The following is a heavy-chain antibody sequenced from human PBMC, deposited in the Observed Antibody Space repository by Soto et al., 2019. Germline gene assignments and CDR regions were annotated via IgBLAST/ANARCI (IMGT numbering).Heavy chain of an antibody. D-gene: IGHD4-17*01. V-gene: IGHV1-58*02. Sequence: QMQLVQSGPEVKKPGTSVKVSCKASGFTFTSSAMQWVRQARGQRLEWIGWIVVGSGNTNYAQKFQERVTITRDMSTSTAYMEMSSLRADDTTPYYCASQRTLTTSIDVWGQGTTVTVSS. CDR3: ASQRTLTTSIDV. J-gene: IGHJ6*02. CDR2: IVVGSGNT. CDR1: GFTFTSSA.